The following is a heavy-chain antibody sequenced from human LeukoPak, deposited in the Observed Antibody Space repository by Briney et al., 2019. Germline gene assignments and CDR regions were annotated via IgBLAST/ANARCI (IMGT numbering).Heavy chain of an antibody. CDR3: ASWPGGWYGEDS. Sequence: GGSLILSCAASGVTVSNNFMSWVRQAPGKGLEWVSVIYGGGSTYYADSVKGRFTISRDTSKNTLYLQMNSLRAEDTAVYYCASWPGGWYGEDSWGQGTLVTVSS. V-gene: IGHV3-53*01. D-gene: IGHD6-19*01. J-gene: IGHJ4*02. CDR1: GVTVSNNF. CDR2: IYGGGST.